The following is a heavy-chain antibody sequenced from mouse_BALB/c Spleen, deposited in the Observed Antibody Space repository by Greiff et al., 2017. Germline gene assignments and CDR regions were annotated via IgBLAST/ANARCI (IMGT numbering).Heavy chain of an antibody. D-gene: IGHD2-4*01. CDR1: GFAFSSYD. J-gene: IGHJ3*01. CDR3: ARPSDYEGFAY. Sequence: DVKLVESGGGLVKPGGSLKLSCAASGFAFSSYDMSWVRQTPEKRLEWVAYISSGGGSTYYPDTVKGRFTISRDNAKNTLYLQMSSLKSEDTAMYYCARPSDYEGFAYWGQGTLVTVSA. CDR2: ISSGGGST. V-gene: IGHV5-12-1*01.